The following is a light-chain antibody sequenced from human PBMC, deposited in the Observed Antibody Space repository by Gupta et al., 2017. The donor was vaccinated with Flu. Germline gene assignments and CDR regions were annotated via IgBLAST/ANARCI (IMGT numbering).Light chain of an antibody. J-gene: IGLJ3*02. CDR2: LNSDGSH. CDR1: GHSSYA. Sequence: GHSSYAIAWHQQQPEKGPRYLMKLNSDGSHSKGDGIPDRFSGSSSGAERYLTISSLQSEDEADYYCQTWGTGIRVFGGGTKLTVL. V-gene: IGLV4-69*01. CDR3: QTWGTGIRV.